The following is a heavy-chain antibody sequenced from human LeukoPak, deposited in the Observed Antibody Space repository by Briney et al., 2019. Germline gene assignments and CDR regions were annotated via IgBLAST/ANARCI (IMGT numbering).Heavy chain of an antibody. V-gene: IGHV1-18*01. J-gene: IGHJ5*01. CDR1: GYTFSSYG. CDR2: ITVYNGNT. Sequence: GASVKVSCKASGYTFSSYGIIWVRQAPGQGLEWMGWITVYNGNTKYAHKYQDRVTMTTDTSTSTAYMDLRSLRSDDTAVYYCARDRGYEQQRWFDLWGQGTLVTVSS. D-gene: IGHD6-13*01. CDR3: ARDRGYEQQRWFDL.